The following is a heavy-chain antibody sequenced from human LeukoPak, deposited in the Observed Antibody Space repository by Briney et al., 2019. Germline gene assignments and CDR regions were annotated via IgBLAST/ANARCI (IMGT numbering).Heavy chain of an antibody. J-gene: IGHJ4*02. Sequence: SVKVSCKASGGTFSSYAISWVRQAPGQGLEWMGGIIPIFGTANYAQKFQGRVTITADESTSTAYMELSSLRSEDTAVYYCAADLKSRWSFDYWGQGTLVTVSS. CDR3: AADLKSRWSFDY. CDR2: IIPIFGTA. CDR1: GGTFSSYA. V-gene: IGHV1-69*13. D-gene: IGHD3-3*01.